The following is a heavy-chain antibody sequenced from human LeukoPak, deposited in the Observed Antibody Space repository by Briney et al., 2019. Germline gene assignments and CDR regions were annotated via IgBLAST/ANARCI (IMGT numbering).Heavy chain of an antibody. J-gene: IGHJ4*02. Sequence: SETLSLTCTVSGGSISSYYWSWIRQPPGKGLEWIAYIYYSGSTNYNPSLKSRVTISVDTSKNQFSLKLRSVTAADTAVYYCARGQCSSPSCRYFDYWGQGTLVTVSS. D-gene: IGHD2-2*01. V-gene: IGHV4-59*01. CDR2: IYYSGST. CDR1: GGSISSYY. CDR3: ARGQCSSPSCRYFDY.